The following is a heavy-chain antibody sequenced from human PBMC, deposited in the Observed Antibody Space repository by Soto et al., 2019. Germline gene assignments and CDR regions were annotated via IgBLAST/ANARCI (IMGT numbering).Heavy chain of an antibody. CDR3: AKSLSALFSLGDFKY. V-gene: IGHV3-23*01. Sequence: VGSLRLSCVASGFTFNKHALNWVRQAPGKGLEWVAEISGSGTSTYYAPSVKGRFIISSDSSKNTLYLRMYSLRAEDTAMYYCAKSLSALFSLGDFKYWGQGALVTVSS. CDR2: ISGSGTST. CDR1: GFTFNKHA. J-gene: IGHJ4*02. D-gene: IGHD2-21*01.